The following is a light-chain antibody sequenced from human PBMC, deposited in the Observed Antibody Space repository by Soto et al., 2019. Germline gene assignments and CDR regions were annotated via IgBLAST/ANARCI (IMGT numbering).Light chain of an antibody. CDR3: QQFAISTT. J-gene: IGKJ1*01. V-gene: IGKV1-5*01. Sequence: IQMTHSPSTLSASVVYRVTITFRASHNIERWMAWYQQKPGKAPSLLIFDASTLHSGVPSRFSGSGSGTDFTLTISSLQPDDFATYYCQQFAISTTFGQGTKVDIK. CDR2: DAS. CDR1: HNIERW.